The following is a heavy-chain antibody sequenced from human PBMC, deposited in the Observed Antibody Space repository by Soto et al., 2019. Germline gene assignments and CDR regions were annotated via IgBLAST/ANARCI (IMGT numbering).Heavy chain of an antibody. V-gene: IGHV1-2*04. J-gene: IGHJ4*02. CDR3: ASATPAYGSGSYYKN. CDR1: GYTFTGYY. CDR2: INPNSGGT. Sequence: ASVKVSCKASGYTFTGYYMHWVRQAPGQGLEWMGWINPNSGGTNYAQKFQGWVTMTRDTSISTAYMELSRLRSDDTAVYYCASATPAYGSGSYYKNWGQGTLVTVSS. D-gene: IGHD3-10*01.